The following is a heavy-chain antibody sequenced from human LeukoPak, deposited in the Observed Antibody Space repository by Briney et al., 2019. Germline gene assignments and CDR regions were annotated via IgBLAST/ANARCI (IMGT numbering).Heavy chain of an antibody. J-gene: IGHJ5*02. Sequence: SVKVSCKASGGTFISYAISWVRQAPGQGLEWMGGIIPILATANYAQKFLGRVTITADKSTSTAYMELSSLRSEDTAVYYCARDNKDYVWGSYRNGFDPWGQGTLVTVSS. D-gene: IGHD3-16*02. CDR1: GGTFISYA. V-gene: IGHV1-69*10. CDR3: ARDNKDYVWGSYRNGFDP. CDR2: IIPILATA.